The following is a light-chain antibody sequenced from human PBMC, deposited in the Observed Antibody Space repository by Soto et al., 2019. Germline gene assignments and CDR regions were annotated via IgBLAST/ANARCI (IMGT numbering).Light chain of an antibody. CDR2: SAS. CDR1: QNISRS. CDR3: QQYSASPRT. Sequence: EIVMTQSPVTLSVSPGERATLSCRASQNISRSLAWYHQKPGQAPRLLIHSASSRATGIPDRFSASGTGTDFTLTISRLEPEDFAVYYCQQYSASPRTFGQGTKVDIK. V-gene: IGKV3-20*01. J-gene: IGKJ1*01.